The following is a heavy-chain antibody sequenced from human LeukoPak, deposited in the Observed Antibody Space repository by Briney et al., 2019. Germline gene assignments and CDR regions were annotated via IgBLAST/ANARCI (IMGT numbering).Heavy chain of an antibody. CDR2: IWYDGSNK. D-gene: IGHD5-24*01. V-gene: IGHV3-33*03. Sequence: PGGSLRLSCAASGFTFSSYGMHWVRQAPGKGLEWVAVIWYDGSNKYCADSVKGRFTISRDNAKNSLYLQMNSLRAEDTALYYCARWGREMATSFDPWGQGTLVTVSS. J-gene: IGHJ5*02. CDR3: ARWGREMATSFDP. CDR1: GFTFSSYG.